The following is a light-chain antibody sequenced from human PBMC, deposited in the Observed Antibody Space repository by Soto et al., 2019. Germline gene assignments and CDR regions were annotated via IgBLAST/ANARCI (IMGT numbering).Light chain of an antibody. V-gene: IGLV2-14*01. CDR1: SSDIGGHNY. CDR3: SSYTTTSTVV. J-gene: IGLJ3*02. Sequence: QSALTQPASVSGSPGQSITVSCTGTSSDIGGHNYVSWYQQHPGKVPKLIIYEVSNRPSGVSNRFSGSKSGNTASLTVSGLPAEDEADYYCSSYTTTSTVVFGGGTKVTVL. CDR2: EVS.